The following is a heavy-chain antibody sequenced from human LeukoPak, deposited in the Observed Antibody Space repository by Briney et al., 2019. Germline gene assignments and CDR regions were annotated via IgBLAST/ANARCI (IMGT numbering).Heavy chain of an antibody. CDR3: ARDKVDTDMVISAFDI. V-gene: IGHV3-74*01. D-gene: IGHD5-18*01. CDR2: INSDGSST. CDR1: GFSFSRYW. J-gene: IGHJ3*02. Sequence: GGSVRLSCAASGFSFSRYWMHWVRQAPGKGLVWVSRINSDGSSTSYADSVKGRFTISRDNAKNTLYLQMNSLRAEDTAVYYCARDKVDTDMVISAFDIWGQGTMVTVSS.